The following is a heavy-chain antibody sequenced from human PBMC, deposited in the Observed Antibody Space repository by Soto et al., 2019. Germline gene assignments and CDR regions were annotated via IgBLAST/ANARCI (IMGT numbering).Heavy chain of an antibody. D-gene: IGHD3-10*01. V-gene: IGHV3-15*01. Sequence: EVQLVESGGGLVKPGGSLRLSCAVSGFTFSNAWMTWVGQAPGKGLEWVGRIKSKIHGGTTDYVAPVKGRFIISRDDSKNTLYLEMNSLKNEDTAVYYCTTEDGWATSWGQGTLVTVSS. J-gene: IGHJ5*02. CDR2: IKSKIHGGTT. CDR1: GFTFSNAW. CDR3: TTEDGWATS.